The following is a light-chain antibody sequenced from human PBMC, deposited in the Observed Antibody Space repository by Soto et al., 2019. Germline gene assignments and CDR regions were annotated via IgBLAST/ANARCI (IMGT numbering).Light chain of an antibody. CDR2: DVT. J-gene: IGLJ2*01. Sequence: QSVLTQPASVSGSPGQSITISCTGTSSDVGGYDYVSWYQQHPGEAPRLMIYDVTNRPSGVSNRFSGSKSGNTASLTISGLQAEDDADYYCSSYTSSVSVLFGGGTKLTVL. CDR1: SSDVGGYDY. V-gene: IGLV2-14*01. CDR3: SSYTSSVSVL.